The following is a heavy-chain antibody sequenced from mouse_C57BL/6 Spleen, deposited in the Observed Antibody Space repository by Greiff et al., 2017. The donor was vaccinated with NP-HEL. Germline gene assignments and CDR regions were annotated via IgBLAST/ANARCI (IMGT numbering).Heavy chain of an antibody. D-gene: IGHD3-3*01. CDR3: AGGTPYFDY. CDR2: INHDGSST. V-gene: IGHV5-16*01. CDR1: GFTFSDYY. J-gene: IGHJ2*01. Sequence: EVKLMESEGGLVQPGSSMKLSCTASGFTFSDYYMAWVRQVPEKGLEWVANINHDGSSTYYMDSLKGRFTLSRDNAKNTLYLQMISLKSEDTATYYCAGGTPYFDYWGQGTTLTVSS.